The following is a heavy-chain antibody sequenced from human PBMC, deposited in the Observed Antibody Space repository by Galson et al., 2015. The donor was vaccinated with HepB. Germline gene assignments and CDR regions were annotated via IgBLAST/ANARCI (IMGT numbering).Heavy chain of an antibody. CDR2: ITSSGGNS. CDR1: GLSFTSYA. CDR3: AKDGIMVANNPYHFHY. Sequence: SLRLSCAASGLSFTSYAMTWVRQAPGKGLEWVSSITSSGGNSYSTDSGKGRFTVSRDNSKNTLLLQLNSLRAEDKAMYFCAKDGIMVANNPYHFHYWGQGTLVTVSS. J-gene: IGHJ4*02. V-gene: IGHV3-23*01. D-gene: IGHD2-15*01.